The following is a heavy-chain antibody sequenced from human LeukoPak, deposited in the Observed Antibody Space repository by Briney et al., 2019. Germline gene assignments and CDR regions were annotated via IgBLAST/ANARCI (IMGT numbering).Heavy chain of an antibody. CDR3: AGAAQYYYYYYYMDV. V-gene: IGHV3-21*01. CDR1: GFTFSSYS. Sequence: PGGSLRLSCAASGFTFSSYSMNWVRQAPGKGLEWVSSISSSSSYIYYADSVKGRFTISRDNAKNSLYLQMNSLRAEDTAVYYCAGAAQYYYYYYYMDVWGKGTTVTVSS. J-gene: IGHJ6*03. CDR2: ISSSSSYI.